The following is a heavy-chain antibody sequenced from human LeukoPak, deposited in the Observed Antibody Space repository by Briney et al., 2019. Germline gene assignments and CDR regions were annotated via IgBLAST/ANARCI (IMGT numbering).Heavy chain of an antibody. CDR2: ISGSGGST. CDR1: GFTFSSYA. J-gene: IGHJ4*02. CDR3: AKVDLLDYYGSGGDH. D-gene: IGHD3-10*01. Sequence: GGSLRLSCAASGFTFSSYAMSWVRQAPGKGLEWVSAISGSGGSTYYADSVKGRFTISRDNSKNTLYLQMNSLRAEDTAVYYCAKVDLLDYYGSGGDHWGQGTLVTVSS. V-gene: IGHV3-23*01.